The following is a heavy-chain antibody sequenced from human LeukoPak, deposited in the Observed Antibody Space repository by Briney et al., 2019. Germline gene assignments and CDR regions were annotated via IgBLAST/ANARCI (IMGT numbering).Heavy chain of an antibody. Sequence: SVKGRFTISRDNSKNTLYLQMNSLRAEDTAVYYCARDTSGAQGYWGQGTLVTVSS. CDR3: ARDTSGAQGY. J-gene: IGHJ4*02. V-gene: IGHV3-30*01. D-gene: IGHD1-26*01.